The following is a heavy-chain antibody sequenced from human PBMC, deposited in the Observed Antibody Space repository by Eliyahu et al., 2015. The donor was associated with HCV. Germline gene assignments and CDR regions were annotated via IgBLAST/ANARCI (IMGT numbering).Heavy chain of an antibody. V-gene: IGHV3-30*18. J-gene: IGHJ4*02. CDR1: GXXFXXYG. Sequence: QVQLVESGGGVVQPGRSLXLSCXASGXXFXXYGMHWVRQAPGKGLEWVAVISYDGSNKYYADSVKGRFTISRDNSKNTLYLQMNSLRAEDTAVYYCAKDRGGGNANYFDYWGQGTLVTVSS. CDR3: AKDRGGGNANYFDY. CDR2: ISYDGSNK. D-gene: IGHD2-15*01.